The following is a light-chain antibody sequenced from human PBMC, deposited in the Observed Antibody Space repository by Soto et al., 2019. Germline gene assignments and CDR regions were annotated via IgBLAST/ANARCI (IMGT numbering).Light chain of an antibody. CDR3: SSFTSTTTYV. Sequence: QSVLTQPASVSGSPGQSIAISCTGTSSDVGSHDLVSWYQQQSGKVPKLIIYDVSSRPSGVSNHFSGSKSGNTASLTIPGLQAEDEADYYCSSFTSTTTYVFGTGTKVTVL. V-gene: IGLV2-14*02. CDR2: DVS. CDR1: SSDVGSHDL. J-gene: IGLJ1*01.